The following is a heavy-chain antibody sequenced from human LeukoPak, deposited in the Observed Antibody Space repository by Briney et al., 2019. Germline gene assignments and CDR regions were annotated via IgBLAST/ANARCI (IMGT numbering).Heavy chain of an antibody. Sequence: GGSLRLSCAASGFTFRSYWMSWVRQAPGKGLEWVANIKQDGSEKYYVDSVKGRFTISRDNAKNSLYLQMNSLRAEDTAVYYCARAVGGSGDYWGQGTLVTVSS. CDR1: GFTFRSYW. J-gene: IGHJ4*02. V-gene: IGHV3-7*01. CDR3: ARAVGGSGDY. CDR2: IKQDGSEK. D-gene: IGHD3-10*01.